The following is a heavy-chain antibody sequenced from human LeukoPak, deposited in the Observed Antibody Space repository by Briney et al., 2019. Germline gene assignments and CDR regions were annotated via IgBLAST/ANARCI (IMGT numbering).Heavy chain of an antibody. CDR2: IYYSGST. D-gene: IGHD4-11*01. CDR3: ARGTRQTSNHYFDY. V-gene: IGHV4-59*01. Sequence: SETLSLTCTVSGGSISSYYWSWIRQPPGKGLEWIGYIYYSGSTNYNPSLKSRVTISLDTSKNQFSLKLSSVTAADTAVYYCARGTRQTSNHYFDYWGQGTLVTVSS. CDR1: GGSISSYY. J-gene: IGHJ4*02.